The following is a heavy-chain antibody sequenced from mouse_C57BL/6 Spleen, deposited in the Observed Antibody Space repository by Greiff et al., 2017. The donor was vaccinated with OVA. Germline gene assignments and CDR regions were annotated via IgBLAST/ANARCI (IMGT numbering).Heavy chain of an antibody. D-gene: IGHD2-3*01. CDR1: GFNIKDYY. V-gene: IGHV14-1*01. J-gene: IGHJ2*01. CDR2: IDPEDGDT. CDR3: TTGLLLYYFDY. Sequence: EVQLQQSGAELVRPGASVKLSCTASGFNIKDYYMHWVKQRPEQGLEWIGRIDPEDGDTEYAPKFQGKATMTADTSSNTAYLQLSSLTSEDTAVDYCTTGLLLYYFDYWGQGTTLTVSS.